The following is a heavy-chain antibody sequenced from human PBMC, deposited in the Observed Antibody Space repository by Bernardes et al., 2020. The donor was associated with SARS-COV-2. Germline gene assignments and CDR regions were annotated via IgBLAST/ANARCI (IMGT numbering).Heavy chain of an antibody. CDR1: GYDFTSYG. CDR3: VRDLYCSRTSCASLVGYFQH. V-gene: IGHV1-18*04. D-gene: IGHD2-2*01. CDR2: ISGYNGDT. Sequence: ASVKVSCKASGYDFTSYGISWLRQAPGQGFEWLGWISGYNGDTNYEQKFQDRVIMTRDTSTSTAYMEMRSLRTDDTAVYYCVRDLYCSRTSCASLVGYFQHWGQGTLVTVSS. J-gene: IGHJ1*01.